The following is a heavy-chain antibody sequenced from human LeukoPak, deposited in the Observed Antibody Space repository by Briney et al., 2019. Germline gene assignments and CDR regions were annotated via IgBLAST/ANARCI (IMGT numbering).Heavy chain of an antibody. CDR3: ASESNDYGGPFPDY. D-gene: IGHD4/OR15-4a*01. Sequence: SETPSLTCTVSGGSISSYYWSWIRQPAGKGLEWIGRIYTSGSTNYNPSLKSRVTMSVDTSKNQFSLKLSSVTVADTAVYYCASESNDYGGPFPDYWGQGTLVTVSS. CDR1: GGSISSYY. V-gene: IGHV4-4*07. CDR2: IYTSGST. J-gene: IGHJ4*02.